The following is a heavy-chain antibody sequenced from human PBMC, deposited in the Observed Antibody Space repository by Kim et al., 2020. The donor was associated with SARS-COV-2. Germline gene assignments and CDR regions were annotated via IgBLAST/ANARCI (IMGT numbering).Heavy chain of an antibody. Sequence: ASVKVSCKAAHSTLTSYALSWVRQAPGQGLEWLGWINVYTGNTKYAQEMQDRVSLTIDTSTSTAYMELRNLTNGDTAAYYCAAVGQWQVQGWFDPWGQGTQVTVSS. D-gene: IGHD6-19*01. CDR2: INVYTGNT. CDR1: HSTLTSYA. J-gene: IGHJ5*02. CDR3: AAVGQWQVQGWFDP. V-gene: IGHV1-18*01.